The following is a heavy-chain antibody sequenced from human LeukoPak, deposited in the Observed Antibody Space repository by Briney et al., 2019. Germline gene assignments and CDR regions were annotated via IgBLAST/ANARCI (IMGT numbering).Heavy chain of an antibody. Sequence: GRSLRLSCAASGSTFSSYGMHWVRQAPGKGLEWVAVIWYDGSNKYYADSVKGRFTISRDNSKNTLYLQMNSLRAEDTAVYYCARADDDYGDFFVYWGQGTLVTVSS. D-gene: IGHD4-17*01. CDR2: IWYDGSNK. CDR1: GSTFSSYG. CDR3: ARADDDYGDFFVY. V-gene: IGHV3-33*01. J-gene: IGHJ4*02.